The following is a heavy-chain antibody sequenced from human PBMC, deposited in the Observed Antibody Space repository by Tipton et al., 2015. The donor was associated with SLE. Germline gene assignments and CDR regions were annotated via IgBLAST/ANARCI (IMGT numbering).Heavy chain of an antibody. J-gene: IGHJ5*02. Sequence: GSLRLSCAASGFTFSSYAMSWVRQAPGKGLEWVSAISGSGGSTYYADSVKGRFTISRDNAKNSLYLQMNSLRAEDTAVYYCARDNTMIVAVIPSWFDPWGQGTLVTVSS. V-gene: IGHV3-23*01. CDR1: GFTFSSYA. CDR2: ISGSGGST. D-gene: IGHD3-22*01. CDR3: ARDNTMIVAVIPSWFDP.